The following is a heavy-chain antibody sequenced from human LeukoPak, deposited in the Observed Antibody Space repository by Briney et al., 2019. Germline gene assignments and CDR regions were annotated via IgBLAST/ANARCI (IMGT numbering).Heavy chain of an antibody. CDR1: GGSISSSSYY. Sequence: PSETLSLTCTVSGGSISSSSYYWGWIRQPPGKGLEWIGSIYYSGSTYYNPSLKSRVTMSVDASKNQFSLKLSSVTAADTAVYYCARGGIYFSHWGQGTLVTVSS. D-gene: IGHD2/OR15-2a*01. V-gene: IGHV4-39*07. J-gene: IGHJ4*02. CDR2: IYYSGST. CDR3: ARGGIYFSH.